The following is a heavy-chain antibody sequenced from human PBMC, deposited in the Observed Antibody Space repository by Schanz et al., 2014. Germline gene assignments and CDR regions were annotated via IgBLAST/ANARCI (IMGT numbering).Heavy chain of an antibody. J-gene: IGHJ4*02. V-gene: IGHV3-30*18. Sequence: QVQLVESGGGVVQPGRSLRLSCAGSGFSFSDYGMHWVRQAPGRGLEWVAVISYHGSERYYADSVKGRFTISRDNSKNTLYLPMTSLRTEDTDVYFCAKSYDTSGYSGFDYWGQGTLVTVSS. CDR2: ISYHGSER. CDR3: AKSYDTSGYSGFDY. CDR1: GFSFSDYG. D-gene: IGHD3-22*01.